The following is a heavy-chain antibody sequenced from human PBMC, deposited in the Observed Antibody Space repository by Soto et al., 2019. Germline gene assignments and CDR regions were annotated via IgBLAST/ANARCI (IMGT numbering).Heavy chain of an antibody. V-gene: IGHV3-11*01. CDR2: ISSSGSTI. Sequence: GGSLRLSCAASGFTFSDYYMSWIRQAPGKGLEWVSYISSSGSTIYYADSVKGRFTISRDNAKNSLYLQMNSLRAEDTAVYYCASDHPWSSSPRGWFDPWGQGTLVTVSS. CDR3: ASDHPWSSSPRGWFDP. CDR1: GFTFSDYY. D-gene: IGHD6-13*01. J-gene: IGHJ5*02.